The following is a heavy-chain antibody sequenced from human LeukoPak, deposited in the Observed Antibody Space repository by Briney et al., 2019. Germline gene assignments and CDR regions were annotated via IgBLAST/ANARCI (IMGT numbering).Heavy chain of an antibody. D-gene: IGHD5-18*01. CDR3: ARGQGYSYGYAFDY. V-gene: IGHV1-2*02. J-gene: IGHJ4*02. CDR2: INPNSGAT. CDR1: GYTFTGYY. Sequence: ASVKVSCKTSGYTFTGYYLHWVRQAPGQGLEWMGWINPNSGATNYAQKFQGRVTMTRDTSISTAYMELSRLRSDDTAVYYCARGQGYSYGYAFDYWGQGTLVTVSS.